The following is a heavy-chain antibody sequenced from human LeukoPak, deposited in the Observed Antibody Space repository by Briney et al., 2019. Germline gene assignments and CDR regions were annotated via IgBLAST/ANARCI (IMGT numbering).Heavy chain of an antibody. D-gene: IGHD6-6*01. J-gene: IGHJ6*03. CDR2: ISGSGGST. CDR3: AKAPAPIAARPWYYYYMDV. Sequence: PGGSLRLSCAASGFTFSSYAMSWVRQAPGKGLEWVSAISGSGGSTYYADSVKGRFTISRDNSKNTLYLQINSLRAEDTAVYYCAKAPAPIAARPWYYYYMDVWGKGTTVTVSS. V-gene: IGHV3-23*01. CDR1: GFTFSSYA.